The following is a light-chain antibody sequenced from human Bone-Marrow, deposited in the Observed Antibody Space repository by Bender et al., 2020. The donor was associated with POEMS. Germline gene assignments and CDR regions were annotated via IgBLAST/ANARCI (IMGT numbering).Light chain of an antibody. CDR3: QSYDNSLGGWV. J-gene: IGLJ3*02. CDR1: SSDVGGYKY. CDR2: EVT. Sequence: QSALTQPASVSGSPGQSIAISCTGTSSDVGGYKYVSWYQQHPGKAPKLMIYEVTKRPSGVSDRFSGSKSGTSASLAITGLQAEDEGDYYCQSYDNSLGGWVFGGGTKLTVL. V-gene: IGLV2-14*01.